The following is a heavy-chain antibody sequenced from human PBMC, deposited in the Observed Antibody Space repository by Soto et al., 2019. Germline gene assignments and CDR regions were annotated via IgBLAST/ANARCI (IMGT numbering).Heavy chain of an antibody. CDR3: ASPARNYDFWSGYSFDI. V-gene: IGHV1-69*13. CDR1: GGTFSSYA. Sequence: SVKVSCKASGGTFSSYAISWARQAPGQGLEWMGGIIPIFGTANYAQKFQGRVTITADESTSTAYMELSSLRSEDTAVYYCASPARNYDFWSGYSFDIWGQGTMVTVSS. J-gene: IGHJ3*02. CDR2: IIPIFGTA. D-gene: IGHD3-3*01.